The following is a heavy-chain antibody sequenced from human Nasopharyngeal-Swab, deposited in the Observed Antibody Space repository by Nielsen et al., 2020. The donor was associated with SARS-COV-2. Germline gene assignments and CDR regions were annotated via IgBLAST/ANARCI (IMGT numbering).Heavy chain of an antibody. J-gene: IGHJ4*02. V-gene: IGHV3-13*04. CDR2: IGTAGDT. CDR1: GFTFSSYD. Sequence: GESLKISCAASGFTFSSYDMHWVRQATGKGLEWVSAIGTAGDTYYPGSVKCRFTISRDNAKNSLYLQMNSLRAEDTAVYYCARGVSSSWYVDYWGQGTLVTVSS. D-gene: IGHD6-13*01. CDR3: ARGVSSSWYVDY.